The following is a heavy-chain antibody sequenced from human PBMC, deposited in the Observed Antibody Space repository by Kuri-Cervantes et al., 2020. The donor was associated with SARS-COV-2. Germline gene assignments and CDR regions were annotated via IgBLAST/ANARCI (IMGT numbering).Heavy chain of an antibody. D-gene: IGHD2-2*01. CDR2: ISGSGGST. V-gene: IGHV3-23*01. Sequence: GESLKISCAASGFTFSSYSMSWVRQAPGKGLEWVSAISGSGGSTYYADSVKGRFTISRDNSKNTLYVQMNSLRAEDTAVYYCAREDCSSYSCYGLDYWGQGNLVTVSS. J-gene: IGHJ4*02. CDR3: AREDCSSYSCYGLDY. CDR1: GFTFSSYS.